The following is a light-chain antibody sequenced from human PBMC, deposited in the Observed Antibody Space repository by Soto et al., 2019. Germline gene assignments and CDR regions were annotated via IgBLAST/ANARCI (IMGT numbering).Light chain of an antibody. CDR3: QTWGTGPVV. Sequence: QSVLTQSPSASASLGASVKLTCTLSSGHSNYAIAWHQQQPEKGPRYLMKLNSDGSHSKGDGIPDRFSGSSSGAERYLTISSLQSEDEADYYCQTWGTGPVVFGGGTKVTVL. J-gene: IGLJ2*01. CDR1: SGHSNYA. CDR2: LNSDGSH. V-gene: IGLV4-69*01.